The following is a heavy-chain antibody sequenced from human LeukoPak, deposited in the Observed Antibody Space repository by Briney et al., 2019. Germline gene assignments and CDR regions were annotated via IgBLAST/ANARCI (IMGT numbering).Heavy chain of an antibody. V-gene: IGHV3-66*01. J-gene: IGHJ4*02. CDR2: IYSGGST. CDR3: ARSRSSGWLFDY. D-gene: IGHD6-19*01. CDR1: GFTVSSNY. Sequence: GGSLRLSCAASGFTVSSNYMSWVRQAPGKGLEWVSAIYSGGSTYYADSVKGRFTISRDNSKNTLYLQMNSLRAEDTAVYYCARSRSSGWLFDYWGQGTLVTVSS.